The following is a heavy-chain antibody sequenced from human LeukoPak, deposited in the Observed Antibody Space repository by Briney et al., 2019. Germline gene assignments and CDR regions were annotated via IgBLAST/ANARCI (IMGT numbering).Heavy chain of an antibody. CDR2: IHPRSGDT. Sequence: ASVKVSCKASGYSFTAFYIHWVRQAPGQGLEWMGWIHPRSGDTSYAQKFQGRVTMTRDTSISTAYMELSRLRSDDTAVYYCASMEILVYAEGYYGMDVWGQGTTVTVSS. J-gene: IGHJ6*02. CDR3: ASMEILVYAEGYYGMDV. CDR1: GYSFTAFY. V-gene: IGHV1-2*02. D-gene: IGHD2-8*01.